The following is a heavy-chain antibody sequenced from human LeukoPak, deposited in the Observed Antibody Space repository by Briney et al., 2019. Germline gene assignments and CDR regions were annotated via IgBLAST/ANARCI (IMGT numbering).Heavy chain of an antibody. V-gene: IGHV3-23*01. CDR3: AKRVGGTPDY. J-gene: IGHJ4*02. CDR1: GFIFKNYA. Sequence: GGSLRLSCAASGFIFKNYAMMWVRQAPGKGLEWVSAIGGDGVGKDYADSVKGRFTISRDNFKDTVYLEMNSLRAEDTALYYCAKRVGGTPDYWGLGTLVTVAS. CDR2: IGGDGVGK. D-gene: IGHD1-26*01.